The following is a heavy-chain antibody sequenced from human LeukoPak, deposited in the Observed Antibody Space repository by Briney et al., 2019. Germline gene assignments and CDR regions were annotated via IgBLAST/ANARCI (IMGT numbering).Heavy chain of an antibody. Sequence: SETLSLTCAVYGGSFSGYYWSWIRQPSGKGLEWIGEINHSGSTNYNPSLKSRVTISVDTSKNQFSLKLSSVTAADTAVYYCARGRYLYGMDVWGQGTTVTVSS. D-gene: IGHD3-9*01. CDR3: ARGRYLYGMDV. CDR1: GGSFSGYY. CDR2: INHSGST. J-gene: IGHJ6*02. V-gene: IGHV4-34*01.